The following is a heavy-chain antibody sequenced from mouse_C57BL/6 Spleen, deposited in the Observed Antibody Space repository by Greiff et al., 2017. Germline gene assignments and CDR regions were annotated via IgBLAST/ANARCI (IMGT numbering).Heavy chain of an antibody. CDR1: GYTFTDYY. V-gene: IGHV1-76*01. D-gene: IGHD1-1*01. CDR3: ARPFYDSYAMDY. Sequence: QVQLQQSGAELVRPGASVKLSCKASGYTFTDYYINWVKQRPGQGLEWIARIYPGSGNTYYNEKFKVKATLTAEKSSSTAYMQLSSLTSEDSAVYFCARPFYDSYAMDYWGQGTSVTVSS. J-gene: IGHJ4*01. CDR2: IYPGSGNT.